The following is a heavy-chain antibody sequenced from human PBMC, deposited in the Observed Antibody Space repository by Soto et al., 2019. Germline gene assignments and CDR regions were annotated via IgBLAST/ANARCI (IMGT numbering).Heavy chain of an antibody. Sequence: GGSLRLSCAASGFTFSNAWMSWVRQAPGKGLEWVGRIKSKTDGGTTDYAAPVKGRFTISRDDSKNTLYLQMNSLKTEDTAVYYCTTDFPQRSGWTNDYWGQGTLVTVSS. V-gene: IGHV3-15*01. D-gene: IGHD6-19*01. CDR2: IKSKTDGGTT. J-gene: IGHJ4*02. CDR1: GFTFSNAW. CDR3: TTDFPQRSGWTNDY.